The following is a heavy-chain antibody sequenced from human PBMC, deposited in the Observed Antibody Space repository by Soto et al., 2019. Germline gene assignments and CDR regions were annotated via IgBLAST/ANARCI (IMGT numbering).Heavy chain of an antibody. D-gene: IGHD2-8*01. CDR1: GYTFTGYY. Sequence: GASVKVSCKASGYTFTGYYMHWVRQAPGQGLEWMGWINPNSGGTNYAQKFQGWVTMTRDTSISTAYMELSRLRSDDTAVYYCARSAMRGYCTNGVCFSPRAFDIRGQGTMVTVSS. V-gene: IGHV1-2*04. J-gene: IGHJ3*02. CDR3: ARSAMRGYCTNGVCFSPRAFDI. CDR2: INPNSGGT.